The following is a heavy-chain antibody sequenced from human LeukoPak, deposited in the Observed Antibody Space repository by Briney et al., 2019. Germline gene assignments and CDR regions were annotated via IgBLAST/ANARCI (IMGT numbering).Heavy chain of an antibody. CDR1: GFTFTDHY. J-gene: IGHJ4*02. V-gene: IGHV1-2*02. CDR2: INGKRGDT. CDR3: AREHDWGVDY. D-gene: IGHD7-27*01. Sequence: ASVTVSCKASGFTFTDHYMQWVRQAPGQGLEWMGWINGKRGDTNYAQNFQDRVTMTRDTSTSTVYMELSRLTVDDTAVYYCAREHDWGVDYWGQGTLVTVSS.